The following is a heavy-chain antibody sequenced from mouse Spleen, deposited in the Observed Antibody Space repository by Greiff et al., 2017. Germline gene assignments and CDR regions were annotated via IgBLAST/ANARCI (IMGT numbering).Heavy chain of an antibody. CDR1: GFSLTSYG. J-gene: IGHJ4*01. V-gene: IGHV2-5*01. CDR3: AKNKDDGYYGNAMDY. Sequence: VKLVESGPGLVQPSQSLSITCTVSGFSLTSYGVHWVRQSPGKGLEWLGVIWRGGSTDYNAAFMSRLSITKDNSKSQVFFKMNSLQADDTAIYYCAKNKDDGYYGNAMDYWGQGTSVTVSS. D-gene: IGHD2-3*01. CDR2: IWRGGST.